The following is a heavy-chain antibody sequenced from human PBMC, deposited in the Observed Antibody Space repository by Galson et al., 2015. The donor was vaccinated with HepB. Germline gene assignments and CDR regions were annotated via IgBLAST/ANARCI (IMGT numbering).Heavy chain of an antibody. CDR1: GNSFSKSA. V-gene: IGHV1-3*01. CDR2: ISVGNGNT. J-gene: IGHJ6*02. CDR3: AISGYSRGWYSVYNGLDV. D-gene: IGHD6-19*01. Sequence: SVKVSCKASGNSFSKSAIHWVRQAPGQGLEWMGWISVGNGNTKYSQRFQDRVTITRDTSASTVYMEVRSLRFEDTAIYYCAISGYSRGWYSVYNGLDVWGQGTTVTVSS.